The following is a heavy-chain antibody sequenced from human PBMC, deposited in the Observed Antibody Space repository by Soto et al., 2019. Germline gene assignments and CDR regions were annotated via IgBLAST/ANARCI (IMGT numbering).Heavy chain of an antibody. D-gene: IGHD5-12*01. V-gene: IGHV4-59*08. Sequence: SETLSLTCTVSGGSISSYYWSWIRQPPGKGLEWIGYIYYSGSTNYNPSLKSRVTISVDTSKNQFSLKLSSVTAADTAVYYCARHLPSGYDYWFDPWGQGTLVTVSS. CDR3: ARHLPSGYDYWFDP. CDR1: GGSISSYY. J-gene: IGHJ5*02. CDR2: IYYSGST.